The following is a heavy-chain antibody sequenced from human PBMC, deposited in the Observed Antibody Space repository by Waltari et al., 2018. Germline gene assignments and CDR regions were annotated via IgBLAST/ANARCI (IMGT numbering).Heavy chain of an antibody. CDR2: ISSSSSYI. J-gene: IGHJ3*02. V-gene: IGHV3-21*01. CDR1: GFTFSSYS. D-gene: IGHD3-10*01. Sequence: AASGFTFSSYSMNWVRQAPGTGLEWVSSISSSSSYIYYADSVKGRFTISRDNAKNSLYLQMNSLRAEDTAVYYCARDFYGSGSLIPFDAFDIWGQGTMVTVSS. CDR3: ARDFYGSGSLIPFDAFDI.